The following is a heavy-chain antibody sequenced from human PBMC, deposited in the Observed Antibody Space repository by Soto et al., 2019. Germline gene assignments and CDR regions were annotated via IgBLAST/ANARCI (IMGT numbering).Heavy chain of an antibody. V-gene: IGHV1-18*01. CDR2: ISVNNGNT. CDR3: ARGHDYGDFPAGY. J-gene: IGHJ4*02. D-gene: IGHD4-17*01. Sequence: QVQLVQSGAEVKKPGASVKVSCKASGYTFSTYGISWVRQAPGQGLEWMGWISVNNGNTNYAQSLQGRVTMTTDTSTNTAYMELTSLRFDDTAVYYCARGHDYGDFPAGYWGQGTLVTVS. CDR1: GYTFSTYG.